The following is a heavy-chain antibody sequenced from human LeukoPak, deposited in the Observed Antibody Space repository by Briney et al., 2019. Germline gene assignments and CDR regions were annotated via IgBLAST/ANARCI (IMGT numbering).Heavy chain of an antibody. Sequence: GGSLRLSCAASGFTFSSYSMNWVRQAPGKGLEWVSSISSSSSYIYYADSVKGRFTISRDNAKNSLYLQMNSLRAEDTAVYYCARDGGIVVVPAAIRPVLDYWGQGTLVTVSS. CDR2: ISSSSSYI. D-gene: IGHD2-2*01. CDR1: GFTFSSYS. V-gene: IGHV3-21*01. J-gene: IGHJ4*02. CDR3: ARDGGIVVVPAAIRPVLDY.